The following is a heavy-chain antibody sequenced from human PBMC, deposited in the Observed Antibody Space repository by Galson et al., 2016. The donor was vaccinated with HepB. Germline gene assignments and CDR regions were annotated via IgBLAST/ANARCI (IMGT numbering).Heavy chain of an antibody. V-gene: IGHV3-33*01. CDR3: ARDLSYGSNWFDP. CDR1: GFTFSTYG. CDR2: IWHDGSNK. Sequence: SLRLSCAASGFTFSTYGMHWVRQAPGKGLEWVAVIWHDGSNKYYADSVKGRFTLSRDNSKNTLYLQMSSLRAEDTAIYFCARDLSYGSNWFDPRGQGTLVTVSS. J-gene: IGHJ5*02. D-gene: IGHD3-16*02.